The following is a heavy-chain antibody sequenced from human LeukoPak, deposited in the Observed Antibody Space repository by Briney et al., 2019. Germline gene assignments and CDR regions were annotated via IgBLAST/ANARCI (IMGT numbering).Heavy chain of an antibody. CDR3: ARANGDQEPFDY. CDR1: GGSISSYY. CDR2: IYYSGST. J-gene: IGHJ4*02. D-gene: IGHD4-17*01. V-gene: IGHV4-59*01. Sequence: PSETLSLTCTVSGGSISSYYWSWIRQPPGKGLEWIGYIYYSGSTNYNPSLKSRVTISVDTSKNQFSLKLSSVTAADTAVYYCARANGDQEPFDYWGQGTLVTVSS.